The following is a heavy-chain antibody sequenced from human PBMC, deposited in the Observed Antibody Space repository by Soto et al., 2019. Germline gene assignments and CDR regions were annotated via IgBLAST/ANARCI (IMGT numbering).Heavy chain of an antibody. D-gene: IGHD3-3*01. CDR2: IYYSGST. CDR1: GGSISSYY. Sequence: PSVTLSLTCTVSGGSISSYYWSWIRQPPGKGLEWIGYIYYSGSTNYNPSLKSRVTISVDTSKNQFSLKLSSVTTADTAVFYCGRGSPFLLEWSPPVREHSRAKYMDVWGKETTVTISS. V-gene: IGHV4-59*08. CDR3: GRGSPFLLEWSPPVREHSRAKYMDV. J-gene: IGHJ6*03.